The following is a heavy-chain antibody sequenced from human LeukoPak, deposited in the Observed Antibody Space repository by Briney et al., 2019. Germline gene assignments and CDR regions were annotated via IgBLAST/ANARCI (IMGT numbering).Heavy chain of an antibody. D-gene: IGHD6-19*01. V-gene: IGHV4-4*02. J-gene: IGHJ3*02. CDR2: IYHSGST. CDR3: ARQVGQQWLPDAFDI. CDR1: GGSISSSNW. Sequence: SETLSLTCAVSGGSISSSNWWSWVRQPPGKGLEWIGEIYHSGSTNYNPSLKSRVTISVDTSKNQFSLKLSSVTAADTAVYYCARQVGQQWLPDAFDIWGQGTMVTVSS.